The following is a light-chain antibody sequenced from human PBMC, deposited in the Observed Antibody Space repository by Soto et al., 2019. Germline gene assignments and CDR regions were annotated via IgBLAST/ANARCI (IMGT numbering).Light chain of an antibody. CDR1: QNINTW. J-gene: IGKJ3*01. CDR3: QQYDGY. V-gene: IGKV1-5*01. CDR2: AVS. Sequence: QMTQSPSTLSASVGDRVTITCRASQNINTWLAWYQQKPGTAPRLLIYAVSTLQSGVPSRFSGSGSGTEFTLTITSLQPDDSAIYYFQQYDGYFGPGTKV.